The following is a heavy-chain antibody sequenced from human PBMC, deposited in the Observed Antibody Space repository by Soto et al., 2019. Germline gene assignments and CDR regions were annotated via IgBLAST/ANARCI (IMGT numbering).Heavy chain of an antibody. V-gene: IGHV4-30-4*01. D-gene: IGHD1-1*01. CDR2: IYCSVST. Sequence: SETLSLTFTVSCGSISSGDYYWSWILQPPGKGLEWIGYIYCSVSTYYNPALKRRVTISADTSKIQSCLKLSSVTAAATAVYYCARPWGHWNRDYHYGMDVWGQGTTVTVSS. J-gene: IGHJ6*02. CDR3: ARPWGHWNRDYHYGMDV. CDR1: CGSISSGDYY.